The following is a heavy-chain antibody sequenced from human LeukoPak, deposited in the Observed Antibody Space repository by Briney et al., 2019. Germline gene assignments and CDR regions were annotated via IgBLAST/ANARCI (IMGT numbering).Heavy chain of an antibody. J-gene: IGHJ4*02. CDR1: GFNFSSYA. D-gene: IGHD6-13*01. Sequence: GRSLRLSCAASGFNFSSYAMHWVRQAPGKGLEWVAVISYDGSNKYYADSVKGRFTISRDNSKNTLYLQMNSLRAEDTAVYYCARDHATIVIAAAFDYRGQGTLVTVSS. CDR3: ARDHATIVIAAAFDY. CDR2: ISYDGSNK. V-gene: IGHV3-30*04.